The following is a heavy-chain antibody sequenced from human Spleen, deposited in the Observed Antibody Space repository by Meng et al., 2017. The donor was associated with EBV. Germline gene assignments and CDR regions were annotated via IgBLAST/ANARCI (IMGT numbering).Heavy chain of an antibody. CDR3: ASGSGGNFDF. V-gene: IGHV4-30-4*01. Sequence: VPWLEPGPGLVKPLQTLSLTCSVSGGSISIGTSYWSWIRQPPGRGLEWIGYIYHNGDTYYSPSLQSRLTISVDTSKNQFSLKMSSVTAADTAVYFCASGSGGNFDFWGQGTLVTVSS. J-gene: IGHJ4*02. CDR2: IYHNGDT. CDR1: GGSISIGTSY. D-gene: IGHD3-16*01.